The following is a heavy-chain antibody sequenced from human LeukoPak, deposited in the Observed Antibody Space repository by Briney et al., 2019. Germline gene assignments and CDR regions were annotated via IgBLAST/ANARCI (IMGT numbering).Heavy chain of an antibody. D-gene: IGHD2-2*01. CDR2: VVPEDGAT. J-gene: IGHJ4*02. V-gene: IGHV1-69-2*01. Sequence: ASVKISSKMSAYTFTDYYMHWGQQAPGKKGVWMGVVVPEDGATIYADKFHGGVTITAATSPDTAPMELRGTRSEGTAVYYCATESQLGIFSNPVHWSVGYWGQGTLVTVSS. CDR1: AYTFTDYY. CDR3: ATESQLGIFSNPVHWSVGY.